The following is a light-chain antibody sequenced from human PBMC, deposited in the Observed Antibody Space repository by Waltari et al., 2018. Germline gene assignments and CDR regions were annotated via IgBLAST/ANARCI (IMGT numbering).Light chain of an antibody. V-gene: IGKV6-21*01. Sequence: EIVLTQSPEFQSVTPKEKVTITCRASQSIGTSLHWYQQKPDQPPQLLIKYVSQALSGVPSRFSGSGSGTDFTLTINSLEAEDAATYYCHQGSSSFTFGQGTKLEIK. CDR2: YVS. CDR3: HQGSSSFT. J-gene: IGKJ2*01. CDR1: QSIGTS.